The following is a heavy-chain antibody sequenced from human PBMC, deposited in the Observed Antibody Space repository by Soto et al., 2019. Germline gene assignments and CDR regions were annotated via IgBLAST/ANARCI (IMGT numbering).Heavy chain of an antibody. D-gene: IGHD6-19*01. Sequence: QPGGSLRLSCAASGFTVGDYAMQWVRQAPGKGLEWVSAISWNSGSIDYADSVKGRSTISRNNAKNSLYLQMNSLRAEDTALYYCAKSHTSSGWYVATHYWGQGTRVTVSS. CDR2: ISWNSGSI. CDR3: AKSHTSSGWYVATHY. J-gene: IGHJ4*02. CDR1: GFTVGDYA. V-gene: IGHV3-9*01.